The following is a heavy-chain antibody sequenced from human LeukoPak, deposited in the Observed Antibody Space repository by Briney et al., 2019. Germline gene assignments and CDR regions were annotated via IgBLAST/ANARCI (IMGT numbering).Heavy chain of an antibody. CDR2: ISSSSTI. J-gene: IGHJ4*02. CDR1: GFTFSSYS. CDR3: ARDGGYCSGGSCYEGFDY. D-gene: IGHD2-15*01. V-gene: IGHV3-48*01. Sequence: GGSLRLSCAASGFTFSSYSMNWVRQSPGKGLEWVSYISSSSTIYYADSVQGRFTIFRDNAKNSLYLQMNSLRAEDTAVYYCARDGGYCSGGSCYEGFDYWGQGTLVTVSS.